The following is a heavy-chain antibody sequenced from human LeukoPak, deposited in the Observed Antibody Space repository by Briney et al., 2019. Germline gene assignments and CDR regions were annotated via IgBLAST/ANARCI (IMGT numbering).Heavy chain of an antibody. CDR3: AKRGVVIRVILVGFHKAAYYFDS. Sequence: GGSLRLSCVVSGITLSNYGMSWVRQAPGKGLEWVAGISDSAGGTNYADSVRGRFTISRDNPKNTLYLQMNSLRAEDTAVYFCAKRGVVIRVILVGFHKAAYYFDSWGQGALVTVSS. J-gene: IGHJ4*02. CDR1: GITLSNYG. CDR2: ISDSAGGT. V-gene: IGHV3-23*01. D-gene: IGHD3-22*01.